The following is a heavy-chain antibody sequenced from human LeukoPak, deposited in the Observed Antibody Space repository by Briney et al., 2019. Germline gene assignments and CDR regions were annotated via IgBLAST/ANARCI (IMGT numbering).Heavy chain of an antibody. V-gene: IGHV4-34*01. CDR3: ARRPIWFGDWWFDP. D-gene: IGHD3-10*01. Sequence: SETLSLTCAVYGGSFSGYYWNWIRQPPGKGLEWIGEINHSGSTNYNPSLKSRVTISVDTSKNQFSLKLSSVTAADTAVYYCARRPIWFGDWWFDPWGQGTLVTVSS. CDR1: GGSFSGYY. CDR2: INHSGST. J-gene: IGHJ5*02.